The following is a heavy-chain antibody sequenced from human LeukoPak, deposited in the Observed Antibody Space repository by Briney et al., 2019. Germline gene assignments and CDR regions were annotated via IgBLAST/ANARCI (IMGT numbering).Heavy chain of an antibody. D-gene: IGHD3-22*01. CDR1: GLSISDYW. V-gene: IGHV3-74*01. CDR2: INSDGSSA. Sequence: PGGSLRLSCAASGLSISDYWMHWVRQAPGKGLVWVARINSDGSSARYADSVKGRFTISRDNSKNTLYLQMNSLRAEDTAVYYCARAQGLYYDSSGYFGYWGQGTLVTVSS. CDR3: ARAQGLYYDSSGYFGY. J-gene: IGHJ4*02.